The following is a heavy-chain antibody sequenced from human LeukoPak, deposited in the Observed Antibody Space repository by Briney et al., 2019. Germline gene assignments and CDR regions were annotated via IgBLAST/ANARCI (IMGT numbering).Heavy chain of an antibody. J-gene: IGHJ4*02. V-gene: IGHV1-69*13. CDR2: IIPIFGTA. CDR3: ARGATSDWPFDY. D-gene: IGHD6-19*01. CDR1: GGTFSSYA. Sequence: AASVKVSCKASGGTFSSYAISWVRQAPGQGLEWMGGIIPIFGTANYAQKFQGRVTITADESTSTAYMELSSLRSEDTAVYYCARGATSDWPFDYWGQGTLVTVSS.